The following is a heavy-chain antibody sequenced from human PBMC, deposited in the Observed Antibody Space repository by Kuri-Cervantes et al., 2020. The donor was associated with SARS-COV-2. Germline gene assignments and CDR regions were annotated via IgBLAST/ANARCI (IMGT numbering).Heavy chain of an antibody. D-gene: IGHD6-13*01. CDR2: IIPIFGTA. CDR1: GGTFSSYA. V-gene: IGHV1-69*06. J-gene: IGHJ4*02. CDR3: ARGGSSYSSSWFDYYFDY. Sequence: SVKVSCKASGGTFSSYAISWVRQAPGQGLAWMGRIIPIFGTANYAQKFQGRVTITADKSTSTAYMELSSLRSEDTAVYYCARGGSSYSSSWFDYYFDYWGQGTLVTVSS.